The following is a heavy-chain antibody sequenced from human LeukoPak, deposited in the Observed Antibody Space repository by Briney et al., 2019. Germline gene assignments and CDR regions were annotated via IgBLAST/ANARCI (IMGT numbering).Heavy chain of an antibody. Sequence: PGGSLRLSCAASGFTLSAYTMNWVRQSPEKGLEWVSTISSSGTLHYTDSVKGRFTISRDSAKNSLYLQMNSLRAEDTAVYYCVRDAPYSHFDYWGQGTLVSVSS. D-gene: IGHD4-11*01. V-gene: IGHV3-69-1*01. CDR3: VRDAPYSHFDY. CDR2: ISSSGTL. J-gene: IGHJ4*02. CDR1: GFTLSAYT.